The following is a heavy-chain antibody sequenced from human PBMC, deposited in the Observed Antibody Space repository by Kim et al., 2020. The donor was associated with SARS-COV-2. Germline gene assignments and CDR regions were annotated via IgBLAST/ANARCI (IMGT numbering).Heavy chain of an antibody. CDR2: ISGNGGST. Sequence: GGSLRLSCAASGFTFSSSGMSWVRQASGRGLEWVSSISGNGGSTFYADSVKGRFTISRDNSKNTLYLQMNSLRADDTAVYYCAKHPPRGAYYYYGMDVWGQVTTVTVSS. CDR3: AKHPPRGAYYYYGMDV. CDR1: GFTFSSSG. V-gene: IGHV3-23*01. D-gene: IGHD3-16*01. J-gene: IGHJ6*01.